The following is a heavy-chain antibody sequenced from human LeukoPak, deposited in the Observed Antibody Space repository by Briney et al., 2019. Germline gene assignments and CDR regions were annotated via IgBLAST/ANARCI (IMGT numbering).Heavy chain of an antibody. Sequence: SETLSLTCAVYGGSFSGYYWTWIRQTPEKGLEWIGEMNPSGSTNYNPSLKSRVTISVDTSKNQFSLKLSSVTAADTAVYYCARDRRPYRYCSSTSCYTIARSRFDPWGQGTLVTVSS. J-gene: IGHJ5*02. CDR2: MNPSGST. V-gene: IGHV4-34*01. D-gene: IGHD2-2*02. CDR1: GGSFSGYY. CDR3: ARDRRPYRYCSSTSCYTIARSRFDP.